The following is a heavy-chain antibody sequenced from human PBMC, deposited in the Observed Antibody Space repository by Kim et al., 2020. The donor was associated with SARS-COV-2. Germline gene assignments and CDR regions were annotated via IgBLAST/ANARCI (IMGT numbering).Heavy chain of an antibody. V-gene: IGHV3-7*03. D-gene: IGHD3-10*01. Sequence: GGSLRLSCAASGFTFSSYWMSWVRQAPGKGLEWVANIKQDGSEKYYVDSVKGRFTISRDNAKNSLYLQMNSLRAEDTAVYYCARGDQELWFGEFFPGKLSYGMDVWGQGTTVTVSS. J-gene: IGHJ6*02. CDR3: ARGDQELWFGEFFPGKLSYGMDV. CDR1: GFTFSSYW. CDR2: IKQDGSEK.